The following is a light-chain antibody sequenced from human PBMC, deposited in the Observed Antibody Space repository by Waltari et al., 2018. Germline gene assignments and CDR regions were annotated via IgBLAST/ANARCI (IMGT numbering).Light chain of an antibody. J-gene: IGLJ1*01. CDR3: CSYTSSDTYV. CDR2: DVV. CDR1: RSDFRLLDY. Sequence: SALPPPASVSGSPGQSLTLSCPGTRSDFRLLDYVSWYQPRPGKVPRLIIYDVVKRPSGVSNRFSGSMSGYTATLTISGLQAEDEADYYCCSYTSSDTYVFGSGTTVTVL. V-gene: IGLV2-14*03.